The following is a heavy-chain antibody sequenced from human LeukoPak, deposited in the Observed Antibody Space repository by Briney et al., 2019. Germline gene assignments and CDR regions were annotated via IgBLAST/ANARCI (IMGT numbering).Heavy chain of an antibody. D-gene: IGHD1-20*01. CDR3: ARGLTGSTGFDP. J-gene: IGHJ5*02. V-gene: IGHV4-4*07. CDR2: IYRSGTN. Sequence: SETLSLTCTVSGRSISNDYWSWIRQSAGTGLEWIGRIYRSGTNIYHPSLKSRLTMSVDTPKHQFSLKLNSVTAADTAVYFCARGLTGSTGFDPWGQGTLVTVSS. CDR1: GRSISNDY.